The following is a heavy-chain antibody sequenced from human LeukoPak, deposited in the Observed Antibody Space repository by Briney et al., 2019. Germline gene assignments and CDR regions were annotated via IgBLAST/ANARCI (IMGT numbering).Heavy chain of an antibody. CDR3: ARDPPEFFGVAPYYMDV. V-gene: IGHV1-8*03. J-gene: IGHJ6*03. Sequence: GASVKVSCKASGYTFTSYDINWVRQATGQGLEWMGWMNPNSGNTGYAQKFQGRVTITRNTSISTAYMELSSLRSEDAAVYYCARDPPEFFGVAPYYMDVWGKGTTVTVSS. CDR1: GYTFTSYD. D-gene: IGHD3-3*01. CDR2: MNPNSGNT.